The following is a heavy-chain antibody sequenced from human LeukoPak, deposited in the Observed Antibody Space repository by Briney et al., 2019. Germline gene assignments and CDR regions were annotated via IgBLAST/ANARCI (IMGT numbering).Heavy chain of an antibody. CDR2: ISGSGTT. Sequence: GGSLRLSCAASGFTFRSYAMTWVRQAPGKGLEWVSGISGSGTTYYADSVEGRFSFSRDNFKNTLFLQMNSLRAEDTAVYYCAKATDFNIRVWSSWGQGTLVTVSS. V-gene: IGHV3-23*01. CDR1: GFTFRSYA. CDR3: AKATDFNIRVWSS. J-gene: IGHJ5*02. D-gene: IGHD3-10*01.